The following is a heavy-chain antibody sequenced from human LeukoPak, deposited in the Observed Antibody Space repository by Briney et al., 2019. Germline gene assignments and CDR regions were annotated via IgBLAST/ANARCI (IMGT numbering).Heavy chain of an antibody. CDR1: GFAFGSEA. CDR3: ARTSLGAFDI. CDR2: ISYDGSNK. J-gene: IGHJ3*02. Sequence: GGSLRLSCAVSGFAFGSEAMSWVRQAPGKGLEWVAVISYDGSNKYYADSVKGRFTISRDNSKNTLYLQMNSLRAEDTAVYYCARTSLGAFDIWGQGTMVTVSS. V-gene: IGHV3-30-3*01.